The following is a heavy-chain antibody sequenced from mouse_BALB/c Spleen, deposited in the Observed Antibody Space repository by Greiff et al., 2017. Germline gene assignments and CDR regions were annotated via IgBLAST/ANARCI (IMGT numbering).Heavy chain of an antibody. CDR3: ARARDIKVPWFAY. CDR2: IYPGDGST. J-gene: IGHJ3*01. V-gene: IGHV1S56*01. D-gene: IGHD1-3*01. Sequence: VQLQQSGPELVKPGALVKISCKASGYTFTSYDINWVQQRPGQGLEWIGWIYPGDGSTKYNEKFKGKATLTADKSSSTAYLQLSSLTSENSAVYFCARARDIKVPWFAYWGQGTLVTVSA. CDR1: GYTFTSYD.